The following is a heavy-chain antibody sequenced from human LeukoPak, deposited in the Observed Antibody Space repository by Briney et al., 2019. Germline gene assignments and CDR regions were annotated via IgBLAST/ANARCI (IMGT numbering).Heavy chain of an antibody. D-gene: IGHD5-18*01. J-gene: IGHJ4*02. V-gene: IGHV4-34*01. CDR2: INHSGST. CDR3: ARGKTVDTAMVKGRYYFDY. Sequence: SETLSLTCAVYGGSFSGYYWSWIRQPPGKGLEWIGEINHSGSTNYNPSHKSRVTISVDTSKNQFSLKLSSVTAADTAVYYCARGKTVDTAMVKGRYYFDYWGQGTLVTVSS. CDR1: GGSFSGYY.